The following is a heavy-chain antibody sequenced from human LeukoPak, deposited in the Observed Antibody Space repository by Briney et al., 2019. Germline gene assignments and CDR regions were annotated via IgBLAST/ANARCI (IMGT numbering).Heavy chain of an antibody. V-gene: IGHV3-21*01. CDR1: GFTSSSYE. J-gene: IGHJ4*02. Sequence: GGSLRLSCAASGFTSSSYEMNWVRQAPGKGLEWVSSISSSSSYIYYADSVKGRFTISRDNAKNSLYLQMNSLRAEDTAVYYCARARRDGYLFDYWGQGTLVTVSS. CDR2: ISSSSSYI. CDR3: ARARRDGYLFDY. D-gene: IGHD5-24*01.